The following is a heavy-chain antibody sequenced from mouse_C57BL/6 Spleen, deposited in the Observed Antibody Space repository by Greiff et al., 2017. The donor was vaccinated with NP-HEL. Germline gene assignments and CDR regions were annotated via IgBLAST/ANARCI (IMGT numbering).Heavy chain of an antibody. D-gene: IGHD2-12*01. V-gene: IGHV1-69*01. CDR1: GYTFTSYW. Sequence: QVQLQQPGAELVMPGASVKLSCKASGYTFTSYWMHWVKLRPGQGLEWIGEIDPSDSYTNYNQKFKGKSTLTVDKSSSTAYMQLSSLTSEDSAVYYCARRRPLDYAMDYWGQGTSVTVSS. CDR3: ARRRPLDYAMDY. J-gene: IGHJ4*01. CDR2: IDPSDSYT.